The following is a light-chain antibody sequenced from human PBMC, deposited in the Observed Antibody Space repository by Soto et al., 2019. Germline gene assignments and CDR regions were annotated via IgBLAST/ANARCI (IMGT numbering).Light chain of an antibody. V-gene: IGKV1-5*03. Sequence: DIQMTQSPSNLSASVGDRVTITCRASQNIYIWLAWDQQKPGKAPKVVISKASTLESGDPSRFSGSGLGTEFTLTISSLQPDDFATYYCQHYNSYYGAFGQGTKVEV. CDR3: QHYNSYYGA. CDR1: QNIYIW. CDR2: KAS. J-gene: IGKJ1*01.